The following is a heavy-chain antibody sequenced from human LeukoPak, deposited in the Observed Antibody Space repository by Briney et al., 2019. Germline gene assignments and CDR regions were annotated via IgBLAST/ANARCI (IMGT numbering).Heavy chain of an antibody. CDR2: IYPGDSDT. D-gene: IGHD3-16*02. CDR1: GFNFTNYW. CDR3: ARSLYYDYVWGSYRYIGAFDI. V-gene: IGHV5-51*01. Sequence: GESLKISCKGSGFNFTNYWIGWVRQMPGKGLEWMGIIYPGDSDTRYTSSFQGQVTISADKSITTAYLQWSSLKASDTAMYYCARSLYYDYVWGSYRYIGAFDIWGQGTMVTVSS. J-gene: IGHJ3*02.